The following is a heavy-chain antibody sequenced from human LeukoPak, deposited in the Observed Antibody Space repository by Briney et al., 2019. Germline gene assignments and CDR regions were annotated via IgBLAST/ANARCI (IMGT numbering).Heavy chain of an antibody. CDR3: ARDRAGITGTTGVRSYYYCGMDV. CDR1: GFAFSSYG. Sequence: GGSLRLSCAASGFAFSSYGMHWVRQAPGKGLEWVAVIWYDGSNKYYADSVKGRFTISRDNSKNTLYLQMNSLRAEDTAVYYCARDRAGITGTTGVRSYYYCGMDVWGQGTTVTVSS. V-gene: IGHV3-33*01. J-gene: IGHJ6*02. D-gene: IGHD1-7*01. CDR2: IWYDGSNK.